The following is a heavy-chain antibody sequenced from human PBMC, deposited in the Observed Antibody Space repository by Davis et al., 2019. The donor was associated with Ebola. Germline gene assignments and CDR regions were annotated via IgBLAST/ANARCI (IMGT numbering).Heavy chain of an antibody. CDR3: VKVDFGSAVGPGFFDH. V-gene: IGHV3-64D*06. CDR2: ISSTGGVT. CDR1: GFSFSSYA. Sequence: PGGSLRLSCSGSGFSFSSYAMYWVRQAPGKGLEYVSAISSTGGVTDFADFVDGRFIISRDNSKNTLYLQMRSLRVADTAVYYCVKVDFGSAVGPGFFDHWGRGALVTVSS. D-gene: IGHD1-26*01. J-gene: IGHJ4*02.